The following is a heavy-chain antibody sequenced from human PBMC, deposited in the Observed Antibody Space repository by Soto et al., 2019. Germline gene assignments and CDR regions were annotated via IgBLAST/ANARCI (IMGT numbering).Heavy chain of an antibody. V-gene: IGHV4-39*01. CDR2: IYYSGST. Sequence: NPSETLSLTCTVSGGSISSSSYYWGWIRQPPGKGLEWIGSIYYSGSTYYNPSLKSRVTISVDTSKNQFSLKLSSVTAADTAVYYCARTGDYPSRPTDEYFQHWGQGTLVTVSS. D-gene: IGHD4-17*01. CDR1: GGSISSSSYY. CDR3: ARTGDYPSRPTDEYFQH. J-gene: IGHJ1*01.